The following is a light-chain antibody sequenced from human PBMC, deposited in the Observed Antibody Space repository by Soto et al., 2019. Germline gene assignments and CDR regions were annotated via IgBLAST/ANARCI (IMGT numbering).Light chain of an antibody. CDR1: QGISTW. Sequence: DIPMTQSPSSLSASVGDRDTITCRASQGISTWLAWYQQKPEKAPKLLIYDASALQRGVPSRFSGSGSGTKFTLTIASLQPDDFATYYCQQYETFSGTFGPGTKVDIK. J-gene: IGKJ1*01. V-gene: IGKV1D-16*01. CDR3: QQYETFSGT. CDR2: DAS.